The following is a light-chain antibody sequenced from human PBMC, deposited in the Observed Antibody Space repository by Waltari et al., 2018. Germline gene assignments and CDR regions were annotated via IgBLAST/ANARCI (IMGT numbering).Light chain of an antibody. CDR1: RSSTGSKV. V-gene: IGLV1-36*01. Sequence: QSVLTQPPSVSALPRQRVTIPCSGSRSSTGSKVLTRYQQSSGEAPKLLIYYTNPLSSGISDRFSASKSGTSASLVITGVQSGDEAQYFCAAWDDNLSTWVFGGGTKLAVL. J-gene: IGLJ3*02. CDR3: AAWDDNLSTWV. CDR2: YTN.